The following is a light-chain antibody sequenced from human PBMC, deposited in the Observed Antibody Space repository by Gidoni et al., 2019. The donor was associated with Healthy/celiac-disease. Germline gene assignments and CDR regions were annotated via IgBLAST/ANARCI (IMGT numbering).Light chain of an antibody. CDR1: SGSIASNF. V-gene: IGLV6-57*02. J-gene: IGLJ2*01. CDR2: EDE. Sequence: NFMLTQPHSGSESHGKTVTISCTGSSGSIASNFVQWYRQRPGSAPTIVIYEDERRPSGVPDRFSGSIDSSSNSASLTISGLKTEDEADYYCQSVDSSNQVVFGGGTRLTV. CDR3: QSVDSSNQVV.